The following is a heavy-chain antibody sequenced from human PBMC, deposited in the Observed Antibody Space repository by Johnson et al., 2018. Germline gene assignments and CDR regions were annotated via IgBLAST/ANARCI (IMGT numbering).Heavy chain of an antibody. CDR1: GFTFTNYG. CDR2: IWYDGSNK. V-gene: IGHV3-33*01. CDR3: ARVKGGYCRCGRCFLRGSDG. D-gene: IGHD2-15*01. Sequence: QVQLVESGGGVVQPGRSLRLSCAASGFTFTNYGMHWVRQAPGKGLEWVAVIWYDGSNKYYADSVKGRFTFYRDNSKNTLYLQMNSRRAEDTAVYYCARVKGGYCRCGRCFLRGSDGWGRGSTVTVAS. J-gene: IGHJ6*02.